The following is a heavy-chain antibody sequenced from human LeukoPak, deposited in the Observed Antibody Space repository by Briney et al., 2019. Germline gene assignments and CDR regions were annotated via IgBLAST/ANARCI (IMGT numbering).Heavy chain of an antibody. CDR2: IIRIIGTT. Sequence: GASVKVSCKASGGTFSSYAISWVRQAPGQGFEWMGGIIRIIGTTNYAQKFQGRVTITADKSTNTAYMELRSLRSDDTAVYYCARDRVHAFDIWGQGTMVTVSS. CDR3: ARDRVHAFDI. CDR1: GGTFSSYA. J-gene: IGHJ3*02. V-gene: IGHV1-69*06. D-gene: IGHD5-24*01.